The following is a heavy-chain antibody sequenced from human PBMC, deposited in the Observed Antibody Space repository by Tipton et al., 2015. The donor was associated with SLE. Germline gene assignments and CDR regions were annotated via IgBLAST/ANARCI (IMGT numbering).Heavy chain of an antibody. J-gene: IGHJ4*02. Sequence: GSLRLSCVGSGFSFGSYWMSWVRQAPGKGLECVANIKQDGSDEYYVDSVKGRFTISRDNAKNSLFLQMNSLRAEDAAVYYCVKESFGTNSREFSHGVFDFWGQGTLVTVSS. CDR3: VKESFGTNSREFSHGVFDF. D-gene: IGHD3-16*01. V-gene: IGHV3-7*01. CDR2: IKQDGSDE. CDR1: GFSFGSYW.